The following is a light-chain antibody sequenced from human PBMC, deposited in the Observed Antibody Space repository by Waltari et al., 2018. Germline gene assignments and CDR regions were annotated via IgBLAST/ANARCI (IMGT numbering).Light chain of an antibody. CDR2: LGS. V-gene: IGKV2-28*01. CDR3: MQALESPRT. CDR1: RGPLLRNGYKY. Sequence: DIVMTQSPLSLPVTPGEPASISCRSSRGPLLRNGYKYLDWYLQRPGQSPQLLIYLGSNRASGVPDRFSGSGSGTNFTQKISRVEAEDVGVYFCMQALESPRTFVGGTKVEIK. J-gene: IGKJ4*01.